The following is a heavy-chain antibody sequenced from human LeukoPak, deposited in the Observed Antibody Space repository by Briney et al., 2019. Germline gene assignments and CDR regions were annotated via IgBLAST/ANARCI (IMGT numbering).Heavy chain of an antibody. CDR2: INHSGST. CDR1: GGSFSGYY. CDR3: ARGPAFDI. Sequence: SETLSLTCAVYGGSFSGYYWSWIRQPPGRGLEWIGEINHSGSTNYNPSLKSRVTISVDTSKNQFSLKLSSVTAADTAVYYCARGPAFDIWGQGTMVTVSS. V-gene: IGHV4-34*01. J-gene: IGHJ3*02.